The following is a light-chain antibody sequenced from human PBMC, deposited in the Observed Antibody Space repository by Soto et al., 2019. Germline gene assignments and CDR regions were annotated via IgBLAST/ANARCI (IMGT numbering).Light chain of an antibody. CDR3: LQYNSYPYT. CDR2: KAS. CDR1: QSISTW. J-gene: IGKJ2*01. Sequence: DIQMTQSPSTLSASVGDRVTITCRASQSISTWLAWFRQKPGKAPNVLIYKASSLESGVPSRFSSSGSGTEFTLTISSLQPDDFAAYYCLQYNSYPYTVGQGTKLEIK. V-gene: IGKV1-5*03.